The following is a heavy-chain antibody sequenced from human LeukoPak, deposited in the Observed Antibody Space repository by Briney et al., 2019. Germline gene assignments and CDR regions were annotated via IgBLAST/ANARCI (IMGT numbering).Heavy chain of an antibody. Sequence: GGSLRLSCAASGFTFDDYAMHWVRQAPGKGLEWVSSISWNSGSIGYADSVKGRFTISRDNAKNSLYLQMNSLRAEDTALYYCAKDTSYYDSSGPEFDYWGQGTLVTVSS. D-gene: IGHD3-22*01. CDR1: GFTFDDYA. CDR3: AKDTSYYDSSGPEFDY. V-gene: IGHV3-9*01. CDR2: ISWNSGSI. J-gene: IGHJ4*02.